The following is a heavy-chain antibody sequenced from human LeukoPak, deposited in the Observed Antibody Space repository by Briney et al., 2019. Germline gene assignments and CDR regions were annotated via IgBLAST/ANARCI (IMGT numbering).Heavy chain of an antibody. CDR3: ARVKGYGVHLDY. CDR2: INHSGST. J-gene: IGHJ4*02. V-gene: IGHV4-39*07. D-gene: IGHD4-17*01. CDR1: GGSVSSGSYY. Sequence: NTSETLSLTCTVSGGSVSSGSYYWSWIRQPPGKGLEWIGEINHSGSTNYNPSLKSRVTISVDTSKNQFSLKLSSVTAADTAVYYCARVKGYGVHLDYWGQGTLVTVSS.